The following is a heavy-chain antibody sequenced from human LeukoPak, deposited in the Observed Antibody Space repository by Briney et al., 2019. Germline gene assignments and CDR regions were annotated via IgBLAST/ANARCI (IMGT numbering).Heavy chain of an antibody. CDR2: INPNSGGT. V-gene: IGHV1-2*02. D-gene: IGHD3-16*02. CDR1: GYTFTGYY. CDR3: ARASIMITFGGVIVNDY. Sequence: GASVKVSCKASGYTFTGYYMHWVRQAPGQGLEWMGWINPNSGGTNYAQKFQGRVTMTRDTSISTAYMELSRLGSDDTAVYYCARASIMITFGGVIVNDYWGQGTLVTVSS. J-gene: IGHJ4*02.